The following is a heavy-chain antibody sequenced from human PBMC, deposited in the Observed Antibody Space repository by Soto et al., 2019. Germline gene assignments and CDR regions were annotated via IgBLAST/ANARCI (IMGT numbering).Heavy chain of an antibody. CDR3: AKDLDFWSGYLGGFDY. D-gene: IGHD3-3*01. J-gene: IGHJ4*02. CDR2: ISASGGST. V-gene: IGHV3-23*01. Sequence: GGSLRLSCAASGFTFSNYAMSWVRQAPGKGLEWVSAISASGGSTYYADSVKGRFSISRDNSKNTLYLQMDSLGAEDTAVYYCAKDLDFWSGYLGGFDYWGQGTLVTVSS. CDR1: GFTFSNYA.